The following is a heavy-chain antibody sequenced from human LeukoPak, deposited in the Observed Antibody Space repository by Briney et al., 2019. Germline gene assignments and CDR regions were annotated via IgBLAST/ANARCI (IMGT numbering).Heavy chain of an antibody. D-gene: IGHD5-18*01. J-gene: IGHJ4*02. CDR3: TKGRVDTAMFDLYY. CDR1: GFTLPSLG. V-gene: IGHV3-23*01. Sequence: PGRSLRPSCAASGFTLPSLGISWVRQEPGKGLDWVSAISASGGSPYYTDSVKGRFTISRDNSENTRYLQINMLRAEDKARYYCTKGRVDTAMFDLYYWGQGTLVTVST. CDR2: ISASGGSP.